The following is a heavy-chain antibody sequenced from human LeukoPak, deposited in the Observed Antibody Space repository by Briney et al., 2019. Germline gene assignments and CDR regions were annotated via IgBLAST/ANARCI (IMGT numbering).Heavy chain of an antibody. Sequence: GASVKVSCKTSGYTFTGYYMHWVRQAPGQGLEWMGWINPNSGGTNYAQKFQGRVTMTRDTSISTAYMELSRLRSDDTAVYYCARVVSPYCSGGSCHYYYYYMDVWGKGTTVTVSS. J-gene: IGHJ6*03. CDR2: INPNSGGT. CDR1: GYTFTGYY. D-gene: IGHD2-15*01. CDR3: ARVVSPYCSGGSCHYYYYYMDV. V-gene: IGHV1-2*02.